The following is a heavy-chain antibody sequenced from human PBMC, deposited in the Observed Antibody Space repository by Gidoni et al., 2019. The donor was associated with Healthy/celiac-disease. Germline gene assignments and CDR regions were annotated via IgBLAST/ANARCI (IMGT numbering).Heavy chain of an antibody. CDR3: ARDPRDPQSI. J-gene: IGHJ3*02. Sequence: EVQLVESGGGLVKPGGSLSLSCAPSGFTFSSYSMNWVRQAPGKGLEWVSSISSSSSYRYYADSVKGRFTISRENAKNSLYRQMNSRRAEDTAVYYCARDPRDPQSIWGQGTMVTVSS. V-gene: IGHV3-21*01. CDR2: ISSSSSYR. CDR1: GFTFSSYS.